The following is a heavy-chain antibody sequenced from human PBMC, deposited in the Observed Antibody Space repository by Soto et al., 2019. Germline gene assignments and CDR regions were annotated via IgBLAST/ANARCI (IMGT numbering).Heavy chain of an antibody. J-gene: IGHJ6*02. CDR2: IYYSGST. Sequence: PSETLSLTWTVSGGSISSSRYCWGWIRQPPGKGLEWIGSIYYSGSTYYNPSLKSRVTISVDTSKNQFSLKLSSVTAADTAVYYCARLGRFGEFGHYYYYYGMDVWGQGTTVTVSS. D-gene: IGHD3-10*01. V-gene: IGHV4-39*01. CDR1: GGSISSSRYC. CDR3: ARLGRFGEFGHYYYYYGMDV.